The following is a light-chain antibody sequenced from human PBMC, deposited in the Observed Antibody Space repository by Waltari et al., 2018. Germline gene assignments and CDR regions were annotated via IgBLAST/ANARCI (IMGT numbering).Light chain of an antibody. CDR2: GAS. CDR3: QHYVRLPAT. V-gene: IGKV3-20*01. Sequence: EIVLTQSPGTLSLSPGERATLSCRASQSVSRTLAWYQQKPGQAPKLLIYGASIRATGIPDRFTGSVSGTDFSLTISSLEPEDFAIYLCQHYVRLPATFGQGTKVEIK. CDR1: QSVSRT. J-gene: IGKJ1*01.